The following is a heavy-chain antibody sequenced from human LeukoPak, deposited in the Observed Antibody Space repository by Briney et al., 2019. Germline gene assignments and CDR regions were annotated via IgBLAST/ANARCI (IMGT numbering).Heavy chain of an antibody. CDR1: GFTFSNYA. CDR2: ISFDGTNK. Sequence: GRPPRLSCAASGFTFSNYAMHWVRQASGKGLEWVAVISFDGTNKYYANSVQGRFTISRDNSKNTLYLQMNSLRAEDTAVYYCARDFSGHRFDYWGQGTLVTVSS. J-gene: IGHJ4*02. D-gene: IGHD5-12*01. V-gene: IGHV3-30-3*01. CDR3: ARDFSGHRFDY.